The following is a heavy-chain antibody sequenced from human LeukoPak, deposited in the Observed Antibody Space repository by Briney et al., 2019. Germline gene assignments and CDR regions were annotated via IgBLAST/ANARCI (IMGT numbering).Heavy chain of an antibody. CDR2: INHSGST. CDR1: GGSISSYY. J-gene: IGHJ3*02. D-gene: IGHD4-17*01. Sequence: SETLSLTCTVSGGSISSYYWSWIRQPPGKGLEWIGEINHSGSTNYNPSLKSRVTISVDTSKNQFSLKLSSVTAADTAVYYCARGTRMTRRGAFDIWGQGTMVTVSS. V-gene: IGHV4-34*01. CDR3: ARGTRMTRRGAFDI.